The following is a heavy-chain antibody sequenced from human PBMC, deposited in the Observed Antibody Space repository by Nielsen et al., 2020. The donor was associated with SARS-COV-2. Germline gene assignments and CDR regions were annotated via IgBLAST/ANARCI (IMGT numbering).Heavy chain of an antibody. J-gene: IGHJ5*02. D-gene: IGHD2-2*01. V-gene: IGHV4-31*03. CDR3: ARQGDCSSTSCFNDWFDP. CDR1: GGSISSGGYY. CDR2: IYYSGST. Sequence: SETLSLTCTVSGGSISSGGYYWSWIRQHPGKGLEWIGYIYYSGSTYYNPSLKSRVTISVDTSKNQFSLKLSSVTAADTAVYYCARQGDCSSTSCFNDWFDPWGQGTLVTVSS.